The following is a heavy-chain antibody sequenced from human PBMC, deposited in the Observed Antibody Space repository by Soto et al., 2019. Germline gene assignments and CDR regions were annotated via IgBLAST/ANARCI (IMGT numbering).Heavy chain of an antibody. V-gene: IGHV3-11*01. CDR3: ARYSSSCDHYYGMDV. CDR1: GFTFSDYY. CDR2: ISSSGSTI. Sequence: GWSLRLSCAASGFTFSDYYMSLIRQAPGKGLEWVSYISSSGSTIYYADSVKGRFTISRDNAKNSLYLQMNSLRAEDTAVYYCARYSSSCDHYYGMDVWGQGTIVXV. J-gene: IGHJ6*02. D-gene: IGHD6-13*01.